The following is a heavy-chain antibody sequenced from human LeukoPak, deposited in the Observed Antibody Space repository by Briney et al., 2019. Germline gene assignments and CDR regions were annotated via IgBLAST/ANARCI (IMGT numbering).Heavy chain of an antibody. CDR1: GGSISNTNYY. J-gene: IGHJ4*02. CDR2: IYYSGRT. D-gene: IGHD4-17*01. CDR3: ARVTMPYYFDY. Sequence: SETLSLTCTVSGGSISNTNYYWGWIRQPPGKGLEWIGSIYYSGRTYYHPSLKSRVTISIDTSKNQFSLKLCSVTAADTAVYYCARVTMPYYFDYWGQGTLVTVSS. V-gene: IGHV4-39*01.